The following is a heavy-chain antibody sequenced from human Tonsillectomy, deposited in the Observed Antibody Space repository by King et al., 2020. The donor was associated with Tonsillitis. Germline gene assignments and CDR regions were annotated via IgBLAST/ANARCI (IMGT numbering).Heavy chain of an antibody. CDR3: AREVAGTRYFDY. CDR2: INSDGSFT. D-gene: IGHD6-19*01. CDR1: GFTFSSYW. V-gene: IGHV3-74*03. Sequence: EVQLVESGGGLVQPGGSLRLSCAASGFTFSSYWMHWVRQAPGKGLVLVSRINSDGSFTTYADSVKGRFTISRDNANNTLYLQMNSLRAEDTAVYYCAREVAGTRYFDYWGQGTLVTVSS. J-gene: IGHJ4*02.